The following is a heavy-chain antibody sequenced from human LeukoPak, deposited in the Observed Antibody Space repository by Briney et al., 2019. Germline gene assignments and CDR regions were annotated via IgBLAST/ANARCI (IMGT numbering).Heavy chain of an antibody. D-gene: IGHD2-15*01. V-gene: IGHV4-34*01. CDR1: GGSFSGYY. CDR3: ARGYCSGGSCYSYYYYNYMDV. CDR2: IYNRGST. J-gene: IGHJ6*03. Sequence: SETLSRTGAGYGGSFSGYYWGWLRQPPGKGREWIVSIYNRGSTYYNPSLKSRVTISVDTSKNQFSLKLSSVTAADTAVYYCARGYCSGGSCYSYYYYNYMDVWGKGTTVTVSS.